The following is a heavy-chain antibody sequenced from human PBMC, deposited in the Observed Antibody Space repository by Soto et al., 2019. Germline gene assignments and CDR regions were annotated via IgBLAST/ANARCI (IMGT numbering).Heavy chain of an antibody. Sequence: ESGGGVVQPGRSLRLSCAASGFTFSSYGMHWVRQAPGKGLEWVAVIWYDGSNKYYADSVKGRFTISRDNSKNTLYLQMNSLRAEDTAVYYCARDHDEVRGSRGFDYWGQGTLVTVSS. V-gene: IGHV3-33*01. CDR2: IWYDGSNK. D-gene: IGHD3-10*01. J-gene: IGHJ4*02. CDR3: ARDHDEVRGSRGFDY. CDR1: GFTFSSYG.